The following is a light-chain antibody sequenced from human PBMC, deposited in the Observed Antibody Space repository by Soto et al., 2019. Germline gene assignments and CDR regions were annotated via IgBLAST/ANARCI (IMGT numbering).Light chain of an antibody. CDR1: QSLRST. CDR3: QQYSHWPFT. CDR2: DVS. Sequence: IVMTQSPATLSVSPGETATLSCRASQSLRSTLAWYQQRPGQAPRLLIHDVSTRAPGVPARFGGSGSGTEFTLTISSLQSDAFAIYYCQQYSHWPFTFGPGT. V-gene: IGKV3-15*01. J-gene: IGKJ3*01.